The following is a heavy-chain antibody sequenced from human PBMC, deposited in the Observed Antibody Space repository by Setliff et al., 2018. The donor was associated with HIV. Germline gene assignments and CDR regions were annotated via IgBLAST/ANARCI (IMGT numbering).Heavy chain of an antibody. Sequence: PGESLKISCAASGINFGDRIMSWVRQAPGKGLEWVGFIRSERYGQTTDYAASVKGRFTISRDDSKGIAYLQMNSLKTEDTAVYYCAGAPQRATYSSGYYPEAFDMWGQGTMVTVSS. CDR2: IRSERYGQTT. J-gene: IGHJ3*02. V-gene: IGHV3-49*04. D-gene: IGHD3-22*01. CDR1: GINFGDRI. CDR3: AGAPQRATYSSGYYPEAFDM.